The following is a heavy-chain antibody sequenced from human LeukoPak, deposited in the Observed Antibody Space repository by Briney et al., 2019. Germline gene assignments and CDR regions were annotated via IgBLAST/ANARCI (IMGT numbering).Heavy chain of an antibody. Sequence: ASVKVSCKASGYSFTGFYMHWMRQAPGQGLEWMGWIHPNSGGTKYAQKFQGRVTMTRDTSINTAYMELSSLTADDTAVYYCATLRDSSANFYYYGGMDVWGQGTTVAVSS. D-gene: IGHD6-19*01. CDR2: IHPNSGGT. CDR3: ATLRDSSANFYYYGGMDV. J-gene: IGHJ6*02. V-gene: IGHV1-2*02. CDR1: GYSFTGFY.